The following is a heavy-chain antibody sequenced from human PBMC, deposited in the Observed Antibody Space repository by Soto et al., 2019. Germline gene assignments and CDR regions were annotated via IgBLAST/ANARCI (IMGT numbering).Heavy chain of an antibody. Sequence: QVQLQQWGAGLLKPSETLSLTCAVYGGSFSGYYWSWIRQPPGKGLEWIGEINHSGSTNYNPSLKRRVTISVAPSKTQFSLKLSSVTAADTAVYYCATTDDITMVRGVRGWFDPWGQGTLVTVSS. J-gene: IGHJ5*02. V-gene: IGHV4-34*01. CDR1: GGSFSGYY. D-gene: IGHD3-10*01. CDR2: INHSGST. CDR3: ATTDDITMVRGVRGWFDP.